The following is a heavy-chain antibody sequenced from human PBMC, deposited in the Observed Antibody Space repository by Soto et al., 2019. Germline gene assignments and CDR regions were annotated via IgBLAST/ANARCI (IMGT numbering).Heavy chain of an antibody. Sequence: GASVKVSCKASGGTFSSYTISWVRQAPGQGLEWMGRIIPNRGIANYAQKFQGRVTITADKSTSTAYMELSRLRSDDTAVYYCARGRTGTDYGMDVWGQGTTVTVSS. V-gene: IGHV1-69*02. J-gene: IGHJ6*02. CDR2: IIPNRGIA. CDR1: GGTFSSYT. CDR3: ARGRTGTDYGMDV. D-gene: IGHD1-1*01.